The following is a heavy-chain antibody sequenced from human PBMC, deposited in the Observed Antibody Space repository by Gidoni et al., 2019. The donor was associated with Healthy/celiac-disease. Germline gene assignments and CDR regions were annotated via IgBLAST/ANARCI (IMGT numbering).Heavy chain of an antibody. Sequence: QLQLQESGPGLVKPSETLSLTGTVAGGSISSSSYYWGWIRQPPGKGLEWIGGIYYSWRTYYNPSLKSRGNISVDTDKNQFSLKLSSVTAADTAVYYCVPYQLLGADFDYWGQGTLVTVSS. J-gene: IGHJ4*02. CDR2: IYYSWRT. D-gene: IGHD2-2*01. V-gene: IGHV4-39*01. CDR3: VPYQLLGADFDY. CDR1: GGSISSSSYY.